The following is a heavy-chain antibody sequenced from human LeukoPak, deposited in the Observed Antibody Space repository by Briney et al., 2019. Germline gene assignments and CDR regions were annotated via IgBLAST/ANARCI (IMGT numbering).Heavy chain of an antibody. J-gene: IGHJ4*02. Sequence: GGSLRLSRAASGFTFSSYAMSWVRQAPGKGLEWVSAISGSGGSTYYADSVKGRFTTSRDNSKNTLYLQMNSLRAEDTAVYYCAKEIYDSSGYRFDYWGQGTLVTVSS. V-gene: IGHV3-23*01. CDR2: ISGSGGST. D-gene: IGHD3-22*01. CDR3: AKEIYDSSGYRFDY. CDR1: GFTFSSYA.